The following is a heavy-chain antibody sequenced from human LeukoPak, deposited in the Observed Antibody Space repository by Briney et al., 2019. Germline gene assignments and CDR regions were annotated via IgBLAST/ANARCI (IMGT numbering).Heavy chain of an antibody. D-gene: IGHD3-3*01. CDR1: GGSISSYY. CDR2: IYYSGST. CDR3: ARVMEGDYGAMDV. V-gene: IGHV4-59*01. Sequence: SETLSLTCTISGGSISSYYWSWIRQPPGKGLEWIGYIYYSGSTTYNPSLKSRVPISVDTSKNQFSLKLSSVTAADTAVYYCARVMEGDYGAMDVWGQGTTVAVSS. J-gene: IGHJ6*02.